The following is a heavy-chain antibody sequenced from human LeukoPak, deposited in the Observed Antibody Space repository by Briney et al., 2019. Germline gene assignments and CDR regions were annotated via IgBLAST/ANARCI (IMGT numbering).Heavy chain of an antibody. CDR1: GFTFSSYS. CDR3: AKAEMATITPEGQNFDY. CDR2: ISSSSSTI. Sequence: GGSLRLSCAASGFTFSSYSMNWVRQAPGKGLEWVSYISSSSSTIYYADSVKGRFTISRDSAKNSLYLQMNSLRAEDTAVYYCAKAEMATITPEGQNFDYWGQGTLVTVSS. D-gene: IGHD5-24*01. J-gene: IGHJ4*02. V-gene: IGHV3-48*01.